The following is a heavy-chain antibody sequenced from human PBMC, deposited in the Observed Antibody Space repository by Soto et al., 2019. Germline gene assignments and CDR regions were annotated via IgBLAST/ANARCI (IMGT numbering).Heavy chain of an antibody. CDR1: GFTFSTYA. CDR3: ARPREGFNLLYY. J-gene: IGHJ4*02. V-gene: IGHV3-64*01. CDR2: ISNHGGIT. Sequence: EVQLVESGGGLVQPGGSLTLSCAASGFTFSTYAMHWVRQAPGKGLECVSVISNHGGITFYANSVKGRFTVSRDNSKNTLYPQMGSLRADDMAIYYCARPREGFNLLYYWGQGTLVTVSS. D-gene: IGHD1-26*01.